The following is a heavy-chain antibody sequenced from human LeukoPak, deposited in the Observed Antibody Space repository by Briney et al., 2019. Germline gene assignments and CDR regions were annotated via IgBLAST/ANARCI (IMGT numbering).Heavy chain of an antibody. Sequence: GESLKTSCKGSGYSFTSYWIGCVRQMPGKVLEWMGIIYPGDSDTSYSPSFQGQVTISTDKSISTAYLQWSSLKASDTAMYYCARRKDALFDYWGQGTLVTVSS. CDR3: ARRKDALFDY. CDR2: IYPGDSDT. V-gene: IGHV5-51*01. CDR1: GYSFTSYW. J-gene: IGHJ4*02.